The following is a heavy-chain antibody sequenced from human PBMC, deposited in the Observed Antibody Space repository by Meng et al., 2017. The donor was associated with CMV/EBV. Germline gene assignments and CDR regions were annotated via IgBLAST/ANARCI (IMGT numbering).Heavy chain of an antibody. CDR1: GGSFSGYY. J-gene: IGHJ3*02. CDR3: ARKAQDCSSTSCYPFDI. Sequence: SQTLSLTCAVYGGSFSGYYWSWIRQPPGKGPEWIGEINHSGSTNYNPSLKSRVTISVDTSKNQFSLKLSSVTAADTAVYYCARKAQDCSSTSCYPFDIWGQGTMVTVSS. V-gene: IGHV4-34*01. D-gene: IGHD2-2*01. CDR2: INHSGST.